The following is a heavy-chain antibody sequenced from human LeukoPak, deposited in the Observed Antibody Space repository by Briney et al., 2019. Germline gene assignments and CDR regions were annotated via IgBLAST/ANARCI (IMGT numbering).Heavy chain of an antibody. D-gene: IGHD5/OR15-5a*01. CDR2: IYYSGNT. V-gene: IGHV4-39*01. CDR1: GGSISRSSSY. Sequence: SETLSLTCTVSGGSISRSSSYWGWTRQPPGKGLEWIGSIYYSGNTYYNPSLKSRVNISVDMSKNQVSLKVSSVTAADTAVYYCARRRTVSTTGRFDPWGQGILVTVSS. CDR3: ARRRTVSTTGRFDP. J-gene: IGHJ5*02.